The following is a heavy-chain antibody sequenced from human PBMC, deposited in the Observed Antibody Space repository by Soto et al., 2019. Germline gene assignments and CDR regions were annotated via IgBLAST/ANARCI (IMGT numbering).Heavy chain of an antibody. V-gene: IGHV4-38-2*01. CDR3: ARFPGEGWCGYYKSSTWFDP. CDR2: IYHSGST. J-gene: IGHJ5*02. Sequence: PSETLSLTCAVSGYSISSGYYWGWIRQPPGKGLEWIGSIYHSGSTYYNPSLKSRVTISVDTSKNQFSLKLSSVTAADTAVYYCARFPGEGWCGYYKSSTWFDPWGQGTLVTVSS. CDR1: GYSISSGYY. D-gene: IGHD3-3*01.